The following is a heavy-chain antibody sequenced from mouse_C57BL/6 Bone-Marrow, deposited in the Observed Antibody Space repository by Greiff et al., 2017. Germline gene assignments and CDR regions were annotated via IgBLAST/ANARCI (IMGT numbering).Heavy chain of an antibody. V-gene: IGHV1-39*01. CDR3: ASDYYGSSYETWFAY. CDR1: GYSFTDYN. D-gene: IGHD1-1*01. Sequence: EVQLVESGPELVKPGASVKISCKASGYSFTDYNMNWVKQSNGKSLEWIGVINPNYGTTSYNQKFKGKATLTVDQSSSTAYMQLNSLTSEDSAVYYCASDYYGSSYETWFAYWGQGTLVTVSA. CDR2: INPNYGTT. J-gene: IGHJ3*01.